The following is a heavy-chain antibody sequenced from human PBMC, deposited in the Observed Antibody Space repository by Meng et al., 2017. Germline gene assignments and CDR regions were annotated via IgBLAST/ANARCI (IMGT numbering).Heavy chain of an antibody. V-gene: IGHV4-34*01. CDR2: INHSGST. D-gene: IGHD2-21*02. CDR1: GGSFSGYY. J-gene: IGHJ6*02. CDR3: ARLPSSRRAYCGGDCYLLDV. Sequence: SETLSLTCAVYGGSFSGYYWSWIRQPPGKGLEWIGEINHSGSTNYNPSLKSRVTISVDTSKNQFSLKLSSVTAADTAVYYCARLPSSRRAYCGGDCYLLDVWGQGTTVTVS.